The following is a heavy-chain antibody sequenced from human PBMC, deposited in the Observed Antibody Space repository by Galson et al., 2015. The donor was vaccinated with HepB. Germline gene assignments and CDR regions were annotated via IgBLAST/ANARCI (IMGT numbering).Heavy chain of an antibody. V-gene: IGHV3-21*01. D-gene: IGHD6-19*01. J-gene: IGHJ6*02. CDR3: ARDNQWLVYYYYYGMGV. Sequence: SLRLSCAASGFTFSSYSMNWVRQAPGKGLEWVSSISSSSSYIYYADSVKGRFTISRDNAKNSLYLQMNSLRADDTAVYYCARDNQWLVYYYYYGMGVWGQGTTVTVSS. CDR2: ISSSSSYI. CDR1: GFTFSSYS.